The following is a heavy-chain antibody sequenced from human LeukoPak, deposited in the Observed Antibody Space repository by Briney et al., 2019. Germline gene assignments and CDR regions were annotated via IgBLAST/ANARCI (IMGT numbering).Heavy chain of an antibody. J-gene: IGHJ4*02. D-gene: IGHD6-19*01. Sequence: SLRLSCAVSGFTFDDYAMHWVRQVPGKGLEWVSGINWNSDSIGYADSVKGRFTISRDNSKNTLYLQMNSLRAEDTAVYYCAKDPGYSSGWYFDYWGQGTLVTVSS. CDR3: AKDPGYSSGWYFDY. CDR1: GFTFDDYA. V-gene: IGHV3-9*01. CDR2: INWNSDSI.